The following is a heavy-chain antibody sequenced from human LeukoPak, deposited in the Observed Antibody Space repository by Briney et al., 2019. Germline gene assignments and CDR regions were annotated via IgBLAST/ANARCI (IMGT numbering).Heavy chain of an antibody. J-gene: IGHJ5*02. CDR2: INSGGSGT. V-gene: IGHV3-74*01. D-gene: IGHD2-15*01. CDR1: GFNFASHW. Sequence: GGSLRLSCAASGFNFASHWMHWVRQTPGKGLVWVSRINSGGSGTSYADSVEGRFTISRDNAKNTLYLQMNSLRAEDTAVYYCARDPRNVGLAPWGQGTLVTVSS. CDR3: ARDPRNVGLAP.